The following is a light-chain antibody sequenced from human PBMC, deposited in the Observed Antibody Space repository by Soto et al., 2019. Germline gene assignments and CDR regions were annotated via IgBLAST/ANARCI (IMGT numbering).Light chain of an antibody. CDR3: QQSYSSLWT. J-gene: IGKJ1*01. Sequence: MQMPQSPSTLSGSVGDRVTITCRASQTISSWLARYQQKPGKAPKLVIYGTSTLQSGVPSRFSGSGSGTDFTLTISRLQREDLATYYCQQSYSSLWTFGQGTKVDIK. CDR1: QTISSW. V-gene: IGKV1-39*01. CDR2: GTS.